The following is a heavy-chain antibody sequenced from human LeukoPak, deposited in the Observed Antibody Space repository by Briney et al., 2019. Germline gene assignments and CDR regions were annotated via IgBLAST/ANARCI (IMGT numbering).Heavy chain of an antibody. J-gene: IGHJ4*02. V-gene: IGHV3-21*04. CDR3: AKDRYRDRAAAGPGETYFDY. CDR2: ISSGSSYI. Sequence: GGSLRLSCAASGFTFSSYTMNWVRQAPGKGLEWVSIISSGSSYIHYADSVKGRFTISRDNAKNSLYLQMNSLRAEDTAVYYCAKDRYRDRAAAGPGETYFDYWGQGTLVTVSS. D-gene: IGHD6-13*01. CDR1: GFTFSSYT.